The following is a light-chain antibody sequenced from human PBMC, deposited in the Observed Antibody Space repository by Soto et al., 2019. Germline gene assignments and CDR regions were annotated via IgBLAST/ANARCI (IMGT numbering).Light chain of an antibody. CDR2: RNN. Sequence: QSVLTQPPSVSGTPGQRVTISCSGSISNIGNNYVYWFQQLPGTAPKVLSNRNNQRPSGVPDRFSGSKSGTSASLTISGLQTEDEADYYCSSYTSSSALVVFGGGTKLTVL. CDR3: SSYTSSSALVV. V-gene: IGLV1-47*01. CDR1: ISNIGNNY. J-gene: IGLJ2*01.